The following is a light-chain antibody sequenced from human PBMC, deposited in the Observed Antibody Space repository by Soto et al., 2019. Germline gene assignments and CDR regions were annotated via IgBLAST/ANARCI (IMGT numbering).Light chain of an antibody. V-gene: IGKV3-11*01. Sequence: EVVVTQSPDTLSLSPGETATLSCRASQSITSSVAWYQHKPGQSPRLVVYSGYKRAPGIPARFSGSGSGTDFTFTISSLESDDFAIYYCQQRYSWLRAFGPGTKVEVK. CDR1: QSITSS. CDR2: SGY. CDR3: QQRYSWLRA. J-gene: IGKJ1*01.